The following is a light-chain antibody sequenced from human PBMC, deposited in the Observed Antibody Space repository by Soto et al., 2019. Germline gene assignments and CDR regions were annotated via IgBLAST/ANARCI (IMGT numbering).Light chain of an antibody. J-gene: IGLJ1*01. CDR1: SSDVGGYNY. CDR3: SSYTTRSTLS. V-gene: IGLV2-14*01. CDR2: EVS. Sequence: QSALTQPASVSGSPGQSITISCTGTSSDVGGYNYVSWYQQHPGKTPKLMIYEVSSRPSGVSDRFSGSKSGNTASLTISGLQAEDEADYYCSSYTTRSTLSFGTGTKLTVL.